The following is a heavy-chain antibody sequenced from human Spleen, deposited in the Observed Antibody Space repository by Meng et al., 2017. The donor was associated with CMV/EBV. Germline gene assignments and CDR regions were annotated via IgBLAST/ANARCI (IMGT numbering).Heavy chain of an antibody. V-gene: IGHV3-21*06. D-gene: IGHD2-2*01. Sequence: GGSLRLSCAASGFTFSNYIMNWVRQAPGKGLEWVASININDTYIYHVQSVKGRFSISRDDANSLLFLQMNSLRAEDTAVYYCAREVVVVPAARKGGYYYYGMDVWGQGTTVTVSS. CDR2: ININDTYI. CDR3: AREVVVVPAARKGGYYYYGMDV. J-gene: IGHJ6*02. CDR1: GFTFSNYI.